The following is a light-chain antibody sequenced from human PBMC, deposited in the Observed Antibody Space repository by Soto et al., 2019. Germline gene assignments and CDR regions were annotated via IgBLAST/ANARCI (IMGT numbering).Light chain of an antibody. V-gene: IGLV3-21*02. Sequence: SYELTQAPSVSAAPGQTARITCGGNNIGDKSVHWYHQKPGQAPVLVVYDDSDRPSGIPERLSGSNSGNTATLTISRVEAGDEADYYCQVWDSSSDSVVFGTGTKVTVL. CDR1: NIGDKS. J-gene: IGLJ1*01. CDR2: DDS. CDR3: QVWDSSSDSVV.